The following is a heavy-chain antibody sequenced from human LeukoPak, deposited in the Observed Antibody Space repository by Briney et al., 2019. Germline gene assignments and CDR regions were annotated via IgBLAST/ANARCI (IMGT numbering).Heavy chain of an antibody. V-gene: IGHV7-4-1*02. Sequence: ASVKLSCKASGSTFTSYAMTTVREAPGQGLEWMGWINTNTGNTTYAQGFTGRFVFSLDTSVSTAYLQISSLKAEDTAVYYCAKDLGSYGSGSPDAFDIWGQGTMVTVSS. CDR1: GSTFTSYA. J-gene: IGHJ3*02. CDR3: AKDLGSYGSGSPDAFDI. D-gene: IGHD3-10*01. CDR2: INTNTGNT.